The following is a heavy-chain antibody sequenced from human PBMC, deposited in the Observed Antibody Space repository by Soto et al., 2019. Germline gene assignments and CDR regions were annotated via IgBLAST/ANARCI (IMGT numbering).Heavy chain of an antibody. CDR1: GYPVTAYY. D-gene: IGHD3-3*01. CDR2: INPATGAA. V-gene: IGHV1-2*02. CDR3: ARGGGVGVAGSAAFEM. J-gene: IGHJ3*02. Sequence: QLHLVQSGAVVKKPGASVTVSCSASGYPVTAYYMHWVRQAPGRGLEWMGGINPATGAAKYTQTFPGRVTMTRDTSTSTVFMELSGLTSEDTAVFYCARGGGVGVAGSAAFEMWGQGTLVTVSS.